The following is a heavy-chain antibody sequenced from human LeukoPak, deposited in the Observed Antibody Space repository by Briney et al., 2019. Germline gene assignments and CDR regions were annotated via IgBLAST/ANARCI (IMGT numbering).Heavy chain of an antibody. D-gene: IGHD2-15*01. Sequence: ASVKVSCKASGYTFTGYYMHWVRQAPGQGLEWMGWINPNSGGTNYAQKFQGRVTMTRDTSISTAYMELSRLRSDDTAVYYCARDISRVVAATQDYWGQGTLVTVSS. CDR2: INPNSGGT. CDR1: GYTFTGYY. CDR3: ARDISRVVAATQDY. J-gene: IGHJ4*02. V-gene: IGHV1-2*02.